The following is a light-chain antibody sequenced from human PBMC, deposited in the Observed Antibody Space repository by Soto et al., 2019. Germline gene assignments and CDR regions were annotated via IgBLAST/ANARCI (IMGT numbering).Light chain of an antibody. CDR1: NSNSGTNA. J-gene: IGLJ3*02. CDR3: ATWDDTLRTWV. Sequence: QSVLTQPPSASGTPGQRVTISCSGSNSNSGTNAVNWYQQIPGTAPKLLIYNNNQRPSGVPDRFSGSKSGTSASLAISGLQSEDEADYPCATWDDTLRTWVFGGGTKLTVL. V-gene: IGLV1-44*01. CDR2: NNN.